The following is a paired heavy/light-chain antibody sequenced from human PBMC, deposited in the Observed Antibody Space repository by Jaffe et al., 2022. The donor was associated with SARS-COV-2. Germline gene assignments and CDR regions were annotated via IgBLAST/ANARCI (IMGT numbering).Light chain of an antibody. J-gene: IGKJ3*01. CDR3: QQANSVLGEFT. Sequence: DVQMTQSPSSVSASVGDRVTITCRASQGIGSWLAWYQQKPGKAPRLLVYAASILQNGVPSRFSGSGSETDFTLTINSLQPEDFATYYCQQANSVLGEFTFGPGTKVDIK. V-gene: IGKV1-12*01. CDR2: AAS. CDR1: QGIGSW.
Heavy chain of an antibody. J-gene: IGHJ6*02. D-gene: IGHD1-1*01. Sequence: QVQIIESGGGVVQPGRSLRLSCAASGFTLTSYEMHWVRQAPGKGLEWVALISYDGATKAYADSVKGRFTISRDTSKNTLFLQMNSLRGEDTAVYYCARAAASGTYYYGMDVWGRGTTVTVSS. V-gene: IGHV3-30-3*01. CDR3: ARAAASGTYYYGMDV. CDR1: GFTLTSYE. CDR2: ISYDGATK.